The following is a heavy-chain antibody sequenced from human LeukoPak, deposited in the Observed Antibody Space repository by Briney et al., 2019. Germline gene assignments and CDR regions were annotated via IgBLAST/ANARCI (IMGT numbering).Heavy chain of an antibody. CDR1: GGTFSSYA. D-gene: IGHD2-8*01. J-gene: IGHJ4*02. CDR2: IIPILGIA. CDR3: ARDYIAQWAYFDY. Sequence: GASVKVSCKASGGTFSSYAISWVRQAPGQGLEWMGRIIPILGIANYAQKFQGRVTITADKSTSTAYMELSSLRSEDTAVYYCARDYIAQWAYFDYWGQGTLVTVSS. V-gene: IGHV1-69*04.